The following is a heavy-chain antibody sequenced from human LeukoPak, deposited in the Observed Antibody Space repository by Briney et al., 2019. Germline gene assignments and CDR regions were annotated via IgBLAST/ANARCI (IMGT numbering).Heavy chain of an antibody. J-gene: IGHJ3*02. CDR3: ANRLAQIWSGPYADAFDI. D-gene: IGHD3-3*01. CDR1: GFTFSSYA. V-gene: IGHV3-23*01. Sequence: GGSLRLSCAASGFTFSSYAMSWVRQAPGKGLEWVSAISGSGGSTYYAASVKGRFTISRDNSKNTLYLQMNSLRAEDTAVYYCANRLAQIWSGPYADAFDIWGQGTMVTVSS. CDR2: ISGSGGST.